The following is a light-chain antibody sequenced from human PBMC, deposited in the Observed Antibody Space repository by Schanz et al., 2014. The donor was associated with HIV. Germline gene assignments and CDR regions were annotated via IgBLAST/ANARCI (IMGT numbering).Light chain of an antibody. V-gene: IGKV1-5*03. CDR3: QQYVTSTRIT. CDR1: QNIGKW. CDR2: QAS. Sequence: DVQMTQSPTTLSASVGDRVTITCRASQNIGKWLTWYQQKPGKAPNLLIYQASSLNIGVPSRFSGSGSGTEFTLTISRLEPEDSAVYYCQQYVTSTRITFGGGTKVEIK. J-gene: IGKJ4*01.